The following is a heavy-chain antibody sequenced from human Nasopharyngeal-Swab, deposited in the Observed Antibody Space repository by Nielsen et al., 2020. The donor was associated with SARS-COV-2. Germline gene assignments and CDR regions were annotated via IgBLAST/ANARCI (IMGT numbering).Heavy chain of an antibody. CDR1: GYTFTTYY. D-gene: IGHD2-21*02. CDR2: INPSGGST. J-gene: IGHJ4*02. Sequence: ASVKVSCKASGYTFTTYYMHWVRQAPGQGLEWIGIINPSGGSTSYAQKFQGRVTMTRDTSTSTVYMELSSLRSEDTAVYYCARDFRGVYCGGDCYEFDYWGQGTLVTVSS. CDR3: ARDFRGVYCGGDCYEFDY. V-gene: IGHV1-46*01.